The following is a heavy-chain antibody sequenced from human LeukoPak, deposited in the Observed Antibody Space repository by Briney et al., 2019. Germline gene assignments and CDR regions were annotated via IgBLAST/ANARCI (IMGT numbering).Heavy chain of an antibody. CDR1: GYTFTSYD. CDR2: MNPNSGNT. J-gene: IGHJ4*02. V-gene: IGHV1-8*03. D-gene: IGHD6-19*01. CDR3: ARVLYSSGWYRFFDY. Sequence: ASVKVSCKASGYTFTSYDINWVRQATGQGLEWMGWMNPNSGNTGYAQKFQGRVTITRNTSISTAYMELSSLRSEDTAVYYCARVLYSSGWYRFFDYWGQGTLVTVSS.